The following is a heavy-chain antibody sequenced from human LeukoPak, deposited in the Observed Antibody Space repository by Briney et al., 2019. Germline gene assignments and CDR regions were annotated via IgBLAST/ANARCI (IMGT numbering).Heavy chain of an antibody. D-gene: IGHD3-22*01. Sequence: GGSLRLSCAASGFTFRSYAMSWVRQAPGKGLEWVSAISGSGGSTYYADSVKGRFTISRDNSKNTLYLQMNSLRAEDTAVYYCAKHDSSGYYCFGYWGQGTLVTVSS. J-gene: IGHJ4*02. CDR1: GFTFRSYA. CDR2: ISGSGGST. V-gene: IGHV3-23*01. CDR3: AKHDSSGYYCFGY.